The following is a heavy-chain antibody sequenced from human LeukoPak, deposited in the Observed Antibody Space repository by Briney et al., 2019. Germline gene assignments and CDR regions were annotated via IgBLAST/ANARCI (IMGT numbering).Heavy chain of an antibody. Sequence: GGSLRLSCAVSGLTFSSSWMDWVRQAPGKGLEWVASIDPEGSEKYSADSVKGRFTISRDNAKNSLYLQMDSLRVEDTAFYYCARDLAYSRLDYWGQGMLVTVSS. V-gene: IGHV3-7*01. CDR3: ARDLAYSRLDY. D-gene: IGHD5-18*01. J-gene: IGHJ4*02. CDR2: IDPEGSEK. CDR1: GLTFSSSW.